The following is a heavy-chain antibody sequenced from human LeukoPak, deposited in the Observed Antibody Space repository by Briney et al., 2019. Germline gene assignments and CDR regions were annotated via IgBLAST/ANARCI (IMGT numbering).Heavy chain of an antibody. D-gene: IGHD6-13*01. CDR2: IIPIFGIA. Sequence: SVKVSCKASGGTLSSYTISWVRQAPGQGLEWMGTIIPIFGIANYAQKFQGRVTITADKSTSTAYMELSSLRSEDTAVYYCAGDSRDKAAAGTSDGHYGMDVWGQGTTVTVSS. J-gene: IGHJ6*02. CDR3: AGDSRDKAAAGTSDGHYGMDV. CDR1: GGTLSSYT. V-gene: IGHV1-69*04.